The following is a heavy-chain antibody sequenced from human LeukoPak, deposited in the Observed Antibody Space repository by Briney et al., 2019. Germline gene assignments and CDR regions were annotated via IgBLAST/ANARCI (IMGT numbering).Heavy chain of an antibody. V-gene: IGHV3-23*01. Sequence: PGGSLRLSCAASGFTFSSYAMSWVRQAPGKGLEWVSAISGSGGSTYYADSVKGRFTISRDNSKNTLYLQMNSLRAEDTAVYYCARFRYYDILTGRYYYGMDVWGQGTTVTVSS. CDR2: ISGSGGST. D-gene: IGHD3-9*01. J-gene: IGHJ6*02. CDR1: GFTFSSYA. CDR3: ARFRYYDILTGRYYYGMDV.